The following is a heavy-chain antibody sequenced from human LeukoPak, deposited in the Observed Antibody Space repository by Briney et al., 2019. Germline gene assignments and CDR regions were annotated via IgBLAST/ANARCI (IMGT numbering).Heavy chain of an antibody. CDR2: INPDSGGT. D-gene: IGHD4-17*01. CDR3: ARATVTTFNWFDP. J-gene: IGHJ5*02. V-gene: IGHV1-2*02. Sequence: SVKVSCKASGYTFTGYYMHWVRQAPGQGLEWMGWINPDSGGTNYAQKFQGRVTMTRDTSISTAYMELSRLRSDDTAVYYCARATVTTFNWFDPWGQGTVVTVSS. CDR1: GYTFTGYY.